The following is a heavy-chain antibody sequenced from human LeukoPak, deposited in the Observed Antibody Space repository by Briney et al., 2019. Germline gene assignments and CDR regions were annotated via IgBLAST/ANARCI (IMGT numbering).Heavy chain of an antibody. CDR3: ARVVTYSSSWNPSIHDYHYYYVDV. D-gene: IGHD6-13*01. V-gene: IGHV4-59*12. CDR1: GFTFSSYS. J-gene: IGHJ6*04. Sequence: GSLRLSCAASGFTFSSYSMNWVRQAPGKGLEWIGSIYYSGSPYYNPSLKSRVTISLDTSKNQFSLNLSSVTAADTAVYYCARVVTYSSSWNPSIHDYHYYYVDVWGKGTTVTVSS. CDR2: IYYSGSP.